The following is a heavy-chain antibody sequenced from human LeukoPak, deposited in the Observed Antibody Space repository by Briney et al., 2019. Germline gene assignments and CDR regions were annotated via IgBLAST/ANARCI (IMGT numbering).Heavy chain of an antibody. CDR3: ARDNSVGDIAWWFDP. D-gene: IGHD3-10*01. CDR1: GYTFTSYG. J-gene: IGHJ5*02. V-gene: IGHV1-18*01. CDR2: ISTYNDNT. Sequence: ASVKVSCKASGYTFTSYGLSWVRQAPGQGLEWMGWISTYNDNTHYAQKFQGRVTMTRDMSTTTDYMELSSLRSKDTAVYYCARDNSVGDIAWWFDPWGQGTLVTVSS.